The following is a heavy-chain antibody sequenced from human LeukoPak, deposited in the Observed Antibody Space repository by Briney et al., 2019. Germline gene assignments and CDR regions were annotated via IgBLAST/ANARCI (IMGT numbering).Heavy chain of an antibody. CDR2: FDPEDGET. Sequence: GASVKVSCKVSGYTLTELSMHWVRQAPGQGLEWMGGFDPEDGETIYAQKFQGRVTMTEDTSTDTAYMELSSLRSEDTAVYYCATPAFLEWLLPFDYWGQGTLVTVSS. CDR1: GYTLTELS. CDR3: ATPAFLEWLLPFDY. V-gene: IGHV1-24*01. D-gene: IGHD3-3*02. J-gene: IGHJ4*02.